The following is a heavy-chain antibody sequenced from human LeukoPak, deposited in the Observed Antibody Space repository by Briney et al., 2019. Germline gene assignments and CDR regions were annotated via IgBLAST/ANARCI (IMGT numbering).Heavy chain of an antibody. V-gene: IGHV1-18*01. Sequence: GASVKVSCKASGYTFTSYGISWVRQAPGQGLEWKGWISVYNGNINYAQKLQGRVTMTTDTSTSTAYMELSSLRSEDTAVYYCARVNDGDSYFDYWGQGTLVTVSS. D-gene: IGHD4-17*01. CDR3: ARVNDGDSYFDY. CDR1: GYTFTSYG. CDR2: ISVYNGNI. J-gene: IGHJ4*02.